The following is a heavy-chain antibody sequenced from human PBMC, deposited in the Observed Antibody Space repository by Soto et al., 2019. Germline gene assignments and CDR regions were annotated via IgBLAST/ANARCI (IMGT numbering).Heavy chain of an antibody. D-gene: IGHD3-9*01. CDR2: ISGSGGST. J-gene: IGHJ4*02. Sequence: GGSLRLSCAASGFTFSSYAMSWVRQAPGKGLEWVSAISGSGGSTYYADSVKGRFTISRDNSKNTLYLQMNSLRAEDTAVYYCAKERDLIRITIFRGSGADYWGQGTLVTVSS. V-gene: IGHV3-23*01. CDR1: GFTFSSYA. CDR3: AKERDLIRITIFRGSGADY.